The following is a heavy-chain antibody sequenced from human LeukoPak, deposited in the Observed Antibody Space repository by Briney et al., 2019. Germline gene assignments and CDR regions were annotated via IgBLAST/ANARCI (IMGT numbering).Heavy chain of an antibody. CDR2: ISFSGST. CDR3: ARGTSGQPNWFDP. V-gene: IGHV4-59*01. Sequence: SETLPLTCTVSGGSISSYYWNWIRQPPGKGPEWIGQISFSGSTNYNPSLRSRVTISPDSSNNQLSLNLNSVTAADTAVYYCARGTSGQPNWFDPWGQGTLVTVSS. J-gene: IGHJ5*02. CDR1: GGSISSYY. D-gene: IGHD2-2*01.